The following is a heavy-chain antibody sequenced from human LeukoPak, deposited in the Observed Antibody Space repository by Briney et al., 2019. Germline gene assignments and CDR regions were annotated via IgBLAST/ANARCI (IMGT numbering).Heavy chain of an antibody. V-gene: IGHV4-4*07. CDR2: IYSTGST. CDR1: GGSVRSYW. CDR3: ARQGYTVSYYFLDY. D-gene: IGHD1-26*01. Sequence: SETLSLTCDVSGGSVRSYWWGWVPQPAGKGLEWLGRIYSTGSTRFNPSLKSRLTLSIDTSTNQFSLKLTSVTAADTALYFCARQGYTVSYYFLDYWSQGTLVTVSS. J-gene: IGHJ4*02.